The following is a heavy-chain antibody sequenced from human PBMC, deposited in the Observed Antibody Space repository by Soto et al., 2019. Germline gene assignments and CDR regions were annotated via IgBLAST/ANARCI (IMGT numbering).Heavy chain of an antibody. J-gene: IGHJ6*02. Sequence: QVQLVQSGAEVKKPGASVKVSCKASGYSFTRYGISWVRQAPGQGLEWMGWISGYNANTNYPENLQGRVTMTTDTSTSTAYMEVRTLISDATAVYYCARMGDVPYYYYGLDVWGQGTTVTVSS. CDR3: ARMGDVPYYYYGLDV. CDR2: ISGYNANT. V-gene: IGHV1-18*01. D-gene: IGHD3-16*01. CDR1: GYSFTRYG.